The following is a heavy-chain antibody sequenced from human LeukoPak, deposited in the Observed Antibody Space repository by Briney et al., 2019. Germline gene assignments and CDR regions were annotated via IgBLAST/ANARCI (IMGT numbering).Heavy chain of an antibody. CDR2: INHSGST. CDR1: GGSFSGYY. D-gene: IGHD1-26*01. Sequence: SETLSLTCAVYGGSFSGYYWSWIRQPPGKGLEWIGEINHSGSTNYNPSLKSRVTISVDTSKNQFSLKPSSVTAADTAVYYCARGTVGATWVDYWGQGTLVTVSS. CDR3: ARGTVGATWVDY. V-gene: IGHV4-34*01. J-gene: IGHJ4*02.